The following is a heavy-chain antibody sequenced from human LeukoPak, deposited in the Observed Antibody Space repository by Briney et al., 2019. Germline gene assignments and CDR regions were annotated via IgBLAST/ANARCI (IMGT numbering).Heavy chain of an antibody. CDR3: ARVDREGYSYGYLFL. V-gene: IGHV3-66*01. CDR2: IYSAGTT. Sequence: GGSLRLSCAASGFTVSNNYMSWVRQAPGKGLEWVSLIYSAGTTYYVDSVKGRFTISRDNSKNTLYLQMNSLRAEDTAVYYCARVDREGYSYGYLFLWGQGTLVTVSS. CDR1: GFTVSNNY. D-gene: IGHD5-18*01. J-gene: IGHJ4*02.